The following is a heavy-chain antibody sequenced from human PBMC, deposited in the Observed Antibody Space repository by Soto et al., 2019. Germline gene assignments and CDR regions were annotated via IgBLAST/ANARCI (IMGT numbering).Heavy chain of an antibody. CDR3: ASTSGSYYGYYYYGMDV. J-gene: IGHJ6*02. CDR1: GGSISSYY. Sequence: ETLSLTCTVSGGSISSYYWSWIRQPPGKGLEWIGYIYYSGSTNYNPSLKSRVTISVDTSKNQFSLKLSSVTAADTAVYYCASTSGSYYGYYYYGMDVWGQGTTVTVSS. CDR2: IYYSGST. D-gene: IGHD1-26*01. V-gene: IGHV4-59*01.